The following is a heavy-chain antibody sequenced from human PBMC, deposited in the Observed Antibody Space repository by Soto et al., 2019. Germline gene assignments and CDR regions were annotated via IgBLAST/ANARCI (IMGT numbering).Heavy chain of an antibody. Sequence: ASVKVSCKASGYSFTAPYMNWVRQAPGQGREWMGWVNPNTGRTKYAQKFQGRVSMTRDTSINTAYIELRGLQFDGTPGYYCTTLLVDHWGQGTLVPVSS. CDR3: TTLLVDH. CDR1: GYSFTAPY. D-gene: IGHD2-21*01. V-gene: IGHV1-2*02. J-gene: IGHJ5*02. CDR2: VNPNTGRT.